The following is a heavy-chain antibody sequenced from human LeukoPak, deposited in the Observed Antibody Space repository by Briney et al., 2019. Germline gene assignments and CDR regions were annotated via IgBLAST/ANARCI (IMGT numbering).Heavy chain of an antibody. Sequence: GGSLRLSCAASGFTFNSYAMSWVRQAPGKGLEWVSTIGTSAHSTYYSDSVKGRFTISRDNSKNTLYLQMNSLRADDTAVYYCARFQPIYSNSYAWFDPWGQGALVTVSS. CDR1: GFTFNSYA. CDR3: ARFQPIYSNSYAWFDP. D-gene: IGHD6-6*01. CDR2: IGTSAHST. V-gene: IGHV3-23*01. J-gene: IGHJ5*02.